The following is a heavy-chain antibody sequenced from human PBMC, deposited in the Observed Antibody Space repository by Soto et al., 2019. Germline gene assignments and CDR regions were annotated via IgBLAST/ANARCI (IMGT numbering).Heavy chain of an antibody. Sequence: GASVKVSCKASGYTFTSYGISLVRQAPGQGLEWMGWISAYNGNTNYAQKLHCRVTMTTDTSTSTAYMELRSLRSDDTAVYYCASGIQLWLEARYGMDVWGQGTTVTVSS. CDR1: GYTFTSYG. CDR3: ASGIQLWLEARYGMDV. D-gene: IGHD5-18*01. CDR2: ISAYNGNT. J-gene: IGHJ6*02. V-gene: IGHV1-18*04.